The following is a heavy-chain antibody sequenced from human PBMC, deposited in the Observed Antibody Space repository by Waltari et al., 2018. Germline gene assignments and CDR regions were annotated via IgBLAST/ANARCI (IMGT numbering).Heavy chain of an antibody. V-gene: IGHV4-59*01. J-gene: IGHJ5*02. CDR3: ARGMTGTTTGWFDP. Sequence: QVQLQESGPGLVKPSETLSLTCNVSGDSSSNSYWIWIRQPPGKGLEWIGYIYYRGGTNYDPSLKSRLTISVDTSKNQVSLKLSSVTAADTAVYYCARGMTGTTTGWFDPWGQGTLVTVSS. CDR2: IYYRGGT. CDR1: GDSSSNSY. D-gene: IGHD1-1*01.